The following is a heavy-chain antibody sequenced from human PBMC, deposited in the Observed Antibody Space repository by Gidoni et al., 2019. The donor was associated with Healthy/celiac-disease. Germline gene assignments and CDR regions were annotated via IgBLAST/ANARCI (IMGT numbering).Heavy chain of an antibody. CDR3: ARDGVGYCSGGSCYPFDY. CDR2: INPNSGGT. V-gene: IGHV1-2*02. D-gene: IGHD2-15*01. Sequence: QVQLVQSGAEVKKPGASVKVSCKASGYTFTGYYMHGVRQAPGQGLEWMGWINPNSGGTNYAQKFQGRVTMTRDTSISTAYMELSRLRSDDTAVYYCARDGVGYCSGGSCYPFDYWGQGTLVTVSS. J-gene: IGHJ4*02. CDR1: GYTFTGYY.